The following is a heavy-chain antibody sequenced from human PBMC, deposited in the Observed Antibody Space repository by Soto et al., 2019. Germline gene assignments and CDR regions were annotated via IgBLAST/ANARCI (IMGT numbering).Heavy chain of an antibody. Sequence: ASVKVSCKASGYTFTSYGISWVRQAPGQGLEWMGWISAYNGNTNYAQKLQGRVTMTTDTSTSTAYMELRSLRSDDTAVYYCARGGHYYDSRGFSSGPYYLDYWGHGTLVTVSS. CDR2: ISAYNGNT. CDR3: ARGGHYYDSRGFSSGPYYLDY. J-gene: IGHJ4*01. CDR1: GYTFTSYG. D-gene: IGHD3-22*01. V-gene: IGHV1-18*04.